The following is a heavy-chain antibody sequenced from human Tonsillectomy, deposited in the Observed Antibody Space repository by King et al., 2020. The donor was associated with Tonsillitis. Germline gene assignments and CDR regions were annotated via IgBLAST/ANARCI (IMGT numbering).Heavy chain of an antibody. CDR1: GYTFTSYD. CDR3: ARGVDSSGWLDYYYYGMDV. D-gene: IGHD6-19*01. Sequence: GQLVQSGAEVKKPGASVKVSCEASGYTFTSYDINWVRQATGQGLEWMGSMNPNSGNTAYAQKFQGRVTMTRNTSISTAYMELSSLRSGDTAVYYCARGVDSSGWLDYYYYGMDVWGQGTTVTVSS. CDR2: MNPNSGNT. V-gene: IGHV1-8*01. J-gene: IGHJ6*02.